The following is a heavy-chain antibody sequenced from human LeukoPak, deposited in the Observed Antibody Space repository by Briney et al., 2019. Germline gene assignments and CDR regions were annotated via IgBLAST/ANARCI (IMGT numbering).Heavy chain of an antibody. V-gene: IGHV4-34*01. J-gene: IGHJ4*02. CDR1: GGSFSGYF. Sequence: SETLSLTCVVYGGSFSGYFWSWIRQPPGKGLEWIGEITPSGSINYNPSLKSRVSISIDTSKKKLSLRLTSVTAADSAVYYCASSFYYDSRDYWGQGTLVTVSS. CDR2: ITPSGSI. CDR3: ASSFYYDSRDY. D-gene: IGHD3-22*01.